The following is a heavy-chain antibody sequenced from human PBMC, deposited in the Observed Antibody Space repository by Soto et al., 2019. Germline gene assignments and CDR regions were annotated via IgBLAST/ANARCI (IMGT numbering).Heavy chain of an antibody. Sequence: QVQLVESGGDVVQPGRSLKLSCAASGFTFSSHGMHWIRQAPGKGLEWVAVISYDGGNKNYADSVKGRFPISRDNSKDSLYLQVNSLRPEDTAGYFCVRDPPGGDYWAGFQYWGQGTVVSVSS. D-gene: IGHD4-17*01. CDR2: ISYDGGNK. CDR3: VRDPPGGDYWAGFQY. CDR1: GFTFSSHG. J-gene: IGHJ4*02. V-gene: IGHV3-30*03.